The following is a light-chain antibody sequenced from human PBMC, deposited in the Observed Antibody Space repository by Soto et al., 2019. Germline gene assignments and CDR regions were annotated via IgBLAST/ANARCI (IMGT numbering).Light chain of an antibody. J-gene: IGLJ2*01. Sequence: QSALTQPACVSGSLGQSITISYTGTSSDVGGYNYVSWYQQHPGKAPKLIIYDVSNRPSGVSSRFSGSKSGNTASLTISGLQAEDEADYYCTSYTSSNKLVFGGGTKLTVL. CDR2: DVS. CDR1: SSDVGGYNY. V-gene: IGLV2-14*03. CDR3: TSYTSSNKLV.